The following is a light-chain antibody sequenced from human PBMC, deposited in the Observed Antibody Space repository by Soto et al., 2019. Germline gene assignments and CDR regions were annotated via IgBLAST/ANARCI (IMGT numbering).Light chain of an antibody. Sequence: ALRMTQSPSSLSASTGDRVTITCRASQGISSYLAWYQQKPGKAPKLLISAASTLQSGVPSRFSGSGSGTDFTLTISCLQSEDFATYYCQQYYSYPLTFGQGTKVEIK. V-gene: IGKV1-8*01. CDR2: AAS. CDR1: QGISSY. CDR3: QQYYSYPLT. J-gene: IGKJ1*01.